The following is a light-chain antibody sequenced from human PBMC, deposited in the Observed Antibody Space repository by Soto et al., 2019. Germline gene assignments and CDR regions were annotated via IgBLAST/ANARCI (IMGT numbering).Light chain of an antibody. Sequence: QSVLTQPPSVPEAPGQRVTISCTGSSSNIGAGYDVHWYQQLPGTAPKLLIYGNSNRPSGVPDRFSGSKSGTSASLAITGLRAEDEADYYCQSYDSSLSGWVFGGGTKLTVL. J-gene: IGLJ3*02. CDR1: SSNIGAGYD. V-gene: IGLV1-40*01. CDR2: GNS. CDR3: QSYDSSLSGWV.